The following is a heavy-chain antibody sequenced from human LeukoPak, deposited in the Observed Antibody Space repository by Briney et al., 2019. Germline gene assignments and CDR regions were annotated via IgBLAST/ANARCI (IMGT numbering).Heavy chain of an antibody. CDR1: GSTFTSYY. CDR2: INPSGGST. Sequence: ASVKVFCKASGSTFTSYYMHWVRQAPGQGLEWMGIINPSGGSTSSAQKFQGRVTMTRDMSTSTVYMELSSLRSEDTAVYYCARDGYHYYYMDVWGKGTTVTVSS. V-gene: IGHV1-46*01. CDR3: ARDGYHYYYMDV. J-gene: IGHJ6*03.